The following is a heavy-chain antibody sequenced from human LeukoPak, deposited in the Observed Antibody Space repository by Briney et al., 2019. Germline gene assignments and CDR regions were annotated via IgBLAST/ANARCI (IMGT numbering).Heavy chain of an antibody. CDR2: IIPIFGTA. CDR1: GGTFSSYA. V-gene: IGHV1-69*05. CDR3: ARSEPEGAVGSYSPDFDY. Sequence: SVKVSCKASGGTFSSYAMSWVRQAPGQGLEWMGSIIPIFGTANYTHKFQGRVTITTHESTSPAYMELSSLRSEDTAVYYCARSEPEGAVGSYSPDFDYWGRGTLFTVSS. D-gene: IGHD3-10*01. J-gene: IGHJ4*02.